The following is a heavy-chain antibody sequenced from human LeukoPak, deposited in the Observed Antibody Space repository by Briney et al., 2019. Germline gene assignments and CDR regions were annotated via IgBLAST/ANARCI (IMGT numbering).Heavy chain of an antibody. CDR3: ATWPPDYYGSGSYGY. D-gene: IGHD3-10*01. CDR2: IYYSGST. V-gene: IGHV4-31*03. Sequence: SQTLSLTCTVSGGSISSGDYYWSWIRQPPGKGLEWIGYIYYSGSTYYNPSLKSRVTISVDTSKNQFSLKLSSVTAADTAVYYCATWPPDYYGSGSYGYWGQGTLVTVSS. J-gene: IGHJ4*02. CDR1: GGSISSGDYY.